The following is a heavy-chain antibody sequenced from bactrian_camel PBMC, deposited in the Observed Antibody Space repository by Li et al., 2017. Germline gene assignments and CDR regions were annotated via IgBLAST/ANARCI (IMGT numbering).Heavy chain of an antibody. CDR2: INAAGSNT. Sequence: QLVESGGGLVQPGGSLRLSCAASGLTFSSYTMSWVRQAPGKGLEWVSTINAAGSNTYYADSVKGRFTISRDNAKNTLFLQMNSLTVEDSAMYYCAADVVNLQMARWYTYWGQGTQ. J-gene: IGHJ4*01. V-gene: IGHV3S30*01. D-gene: IGHD1*01. CDR3: AADVVNLQMARWYTY. CDR1: GLTFSSYT.